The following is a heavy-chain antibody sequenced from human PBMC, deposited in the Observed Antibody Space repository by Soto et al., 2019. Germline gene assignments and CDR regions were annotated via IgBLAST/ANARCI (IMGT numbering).Heavy chain of an antibody. CDR3: ARDGTVPYGMDV. Sequence: QVQLQESGPGLVKPSQTLSLTCTVSGGSISGYYWSWVRQHPGKGLEWIGYIYYSGSTYYNPPFKSRVTISVAASKNQFSLKMSSVTGADTAVYYCARDGTVPYGMDVWGQGTTVTVSS. V-gene: IGHV4-31*03. CDR2: IYYSGST. J-gene: IGHJ6*02. D-gene: IGHD4-17*01. CDR1: GGSISGYY.